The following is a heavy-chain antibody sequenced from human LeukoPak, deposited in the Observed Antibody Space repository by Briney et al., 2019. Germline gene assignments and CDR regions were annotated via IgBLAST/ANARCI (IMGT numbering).Heavy chain of an antibody. D-gene: IGHD2-2*01. CDR3: ARDSGPPAGATPYYYYYYGMDV. CDR2: IIPIFGTA. Sequence: GASVKVSCKASGGTFSSYAISWVRQAPGQGPEWMGGIIPIFGTANYAQKFQGRVTITADESTSTAYMELSSLRSEDTAVYYCARDSGPPAGATPYYYYYYGMDVWGQGTTVTVSS. CDR1: GGTFSSYA. V-gene: IGHV1-69*13. J-gene: IGHJ6*02.